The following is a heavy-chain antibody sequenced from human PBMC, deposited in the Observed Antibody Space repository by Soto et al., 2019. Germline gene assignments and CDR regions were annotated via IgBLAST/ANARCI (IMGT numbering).Heavy chain of an antibody. Sequence: GSLRLSCAASGFTFSDYAVTWVRQAPGKGLEWVSTISGSGGSTYYADSVKGRFTISRDNSKNTLYLQMNSLRAEDTAVYYCAKNYDYYDSSVYVNWGQGTLVTVSS. D-gene: IGHD3-22*01. CDR2: ISGSGGST. J-gene: IGHJ4*02. CDR1: GFTFSDYA. CDR3: AKNYDYYDSSVYVN. V-gene: IGHV3-23*01.